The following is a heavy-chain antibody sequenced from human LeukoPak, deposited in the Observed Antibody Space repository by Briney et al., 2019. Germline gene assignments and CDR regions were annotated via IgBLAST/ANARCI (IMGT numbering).Heavy chain of an antibody. V-gene: IGHV3-7*01. CDR2: IDPDGGET. J-gene: IGHJ4*02. D-gene: IGHD2-2*01. CDR3: GRWGIEAAIDY. CDR1: GFTFSPYW. Sequence: PGGSLRLSCATSGFTFSPYWMNWVRQAPGKGLEWVANIDPDGGETDYLDSVKGRFTISRDKVKNSLYLLMDSLRAEDTAVYYCGRWGIEAAIDYWGQGTLVTVSS.